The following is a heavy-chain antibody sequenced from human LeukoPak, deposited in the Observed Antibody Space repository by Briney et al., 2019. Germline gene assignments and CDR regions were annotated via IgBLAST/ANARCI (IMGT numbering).Heavy chain of an antibody. CDR3: AKGGANWRSGSYWLDS. V-gene: IGHV3-23*01. J-gene: IGHJ5*01. Sequence: PGGSLRLSCAASGVTFSNYAMSWVRQAPGKGLEWVSAISGSGGSTYYADSVKGQFTISRDNSKNTLFLQMNSLRAEDTALYYYAKGGANWRSGSYWLDSWGQGTLVTVSS. D-gene: IGHD1-26*01. CDR1: GVTFSNYA. CDR2: ISGSGGST.